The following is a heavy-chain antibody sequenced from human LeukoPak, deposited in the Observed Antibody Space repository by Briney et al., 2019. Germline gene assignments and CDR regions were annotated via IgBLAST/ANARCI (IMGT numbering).Heavy chain of an antibody. CDR2: IYSGGST. Sequence: QAGGSLRLSWAASGFTVSSNYMSWVRQAPGKGLEWVSVIYSGGSTYYADSVKGRFTISRDNSKNTLYLQMNSLRAEDTAVYYCARRVGGIQLWAWGQGTLVTVSS. V-gene: IGHV3-53*01. CDR3: ARRVGGIQLWA. D-gene: IGHD5-18*01. J-gene: IGHJ5*02. CDR1: GFTVSSNY.